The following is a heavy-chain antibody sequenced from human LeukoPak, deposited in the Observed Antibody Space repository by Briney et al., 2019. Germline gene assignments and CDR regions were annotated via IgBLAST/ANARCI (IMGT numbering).Heavy chain of an antibody. CDR1: GFTVSSNY. CDR2: IYSGGST. CDR3: ARGHQVAARPIDY. J-gene: IGHJ4*02. D-gene: IGHD6-6*01. V-gene: IGHV3-53*01. Sequence: GGSLRLSCAASGFTVSSNYMSWVRRAPGKGLEWVSVIYSGGSTYYADSVKGRFTISRDNSKNTLYLQMNSLRAEDTAVYYCARGHQVAARPIDYWGQGTLVTVSS.